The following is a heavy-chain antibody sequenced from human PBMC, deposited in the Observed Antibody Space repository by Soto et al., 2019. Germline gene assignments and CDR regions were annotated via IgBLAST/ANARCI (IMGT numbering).Heavy chain of an antibody. CDR3: VRVEGYSDDERD. D-gene: IGHD5-12*01. CDR1: GYIFTSYW. J-gene: IGHJ4*02. CDR2: IKPSGGST. V-gene: IGHV1-46*01. Sequence: QVQLVQSGAEVKRPGDSVTVSCKTSGYIFTSYWVHWVRQAPGQGIEWMGLIKPSGGSTTYAQKFQGRVTMTSDTPTSTVYMEQRSLKSEYTAVYYCVRVEGYSDDERDWGQGTLVTVSS.